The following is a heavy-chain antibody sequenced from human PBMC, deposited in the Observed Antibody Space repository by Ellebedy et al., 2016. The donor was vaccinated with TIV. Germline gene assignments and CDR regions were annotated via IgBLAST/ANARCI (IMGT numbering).Heavy chain of an antibody. CDR2: ISYDRSKK. Sequence: GGSLRLSXAASGFTFSSYGMHWVRQAPGKGLEWVAVISYDRSKKSYADSVKGRFTISRDNSKNTLYLQMNSLRAEDTAVYYCAKDLRQRLPEIAFDIWGQGTMVTVSS. V-gene: IGHV3-30*18. CDR1: GFTFSSYG. CDR3: AKDLRQRLPEIAFDI. D-gene: IGHD6-25*01. J-gene: IGHJ3*02.